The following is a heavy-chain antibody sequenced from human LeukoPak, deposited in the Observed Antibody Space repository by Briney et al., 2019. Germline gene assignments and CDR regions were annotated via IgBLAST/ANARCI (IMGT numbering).Heavy chain of an antibody. CDR1: GFTFSGYG. J-gene: IGHJ4*02. D-gene: IGHD3-22*01. Sequence: GRSLRLSCAASGFTFSGYGMHWVRQAPGKGLEWVAGISYDGSNKYYADSVKGRFTISRDNSKNTLYLQMNSLRAEDTAVYYCAGNYYYDSSGYEIDYWGQGTLVTVSS. V-gene: IGHV3-30*03. CDR2: ISYDGSNK. CDR3: AGNYYYDSSGYEIDY.